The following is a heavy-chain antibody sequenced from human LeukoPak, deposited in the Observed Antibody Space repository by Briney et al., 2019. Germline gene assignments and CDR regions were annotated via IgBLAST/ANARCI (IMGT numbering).Heavy chain of an antibody. J-gene: IGHJ4*02. Sequence: GASVKVSCKASGYTFTGYYMHWVRQAPGQGLEWMGWINPNSGGTNYAQKFQGRVTMTRDTSISAAYMELSGLRSDDTAVYYCARPRYNSNDYYFDYWGQGTLVTVSS. V-gene: IGHV1-2*02. CDR1: GYTFTGYY. CDR3: ARPRYNSNDYYFDY. CDR2: INPNSGGT. D-gene: IGHD1-1*01.